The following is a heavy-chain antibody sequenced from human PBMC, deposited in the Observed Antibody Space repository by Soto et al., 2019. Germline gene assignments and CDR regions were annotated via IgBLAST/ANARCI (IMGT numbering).Heavy chain of an antibody. V-gene: IGHV3-21*01. CDR1: GFTFSSYS. D-gene: IGHD6-6*01. CDR3: ASLPMKTARDIDFDY. CDR2: ISSSSSYI. J-gene: IGHJ4*02. Sequence: EVQLVESGGGLVKPGGSLRLSCAASGFTFSSYSMNWVRQAPGKGLEWVSYISSSSSYIYYADSVKGRFTISRDNAKNSLYLQMNSLRAEDTAVYYCASLPMKTARDIDFDYWGQGTLVTVSS.